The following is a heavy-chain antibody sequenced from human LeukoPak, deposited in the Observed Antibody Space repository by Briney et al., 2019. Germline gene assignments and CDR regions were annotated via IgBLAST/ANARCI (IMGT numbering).Heavy chain of an antibody. CDR2: IYSSGST. J-gene: IGHJ5*02. CDR1: GGSISSGSYS. D-gene: IGHD3-3*01. V-gene: IGHV4-30-4*07. Sequence: SETLSPTCTVSGGSISSGSYSWNWIRQPPGKGLECIGYIYSSGSTYYNPSLKSRVTISVDTSNNQFSLKLSSVTAADTAVYYCARGYDFWSGLVGGWFDPWGQGTLVTVSS. CDR3: ARGYDFWSGLVGGWFDP.